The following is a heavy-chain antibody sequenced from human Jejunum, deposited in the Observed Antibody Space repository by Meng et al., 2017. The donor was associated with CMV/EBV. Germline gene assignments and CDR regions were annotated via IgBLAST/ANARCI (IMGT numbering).Heavy chain of an antibody. CDR3: ARVFGPRYFDY. J-gene: IGHJ4*02. CDR2: IYYSGST. CDR1: GGSTNPYS. D-gene: IGHD3-3*01. V-gene: IGHV4-59*01. Sequence: CTASGGSTNPYSWTWFRQPPGKGLEWIGYIYYSGSTNCNPSLKSRVTISLDTSKNQFSLKLNSVTAADTAVYYCARVFGPRYFDYWGQGTLVTVSS.